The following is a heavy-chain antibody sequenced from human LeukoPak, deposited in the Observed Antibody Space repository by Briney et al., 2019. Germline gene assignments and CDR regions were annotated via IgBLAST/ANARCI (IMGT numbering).Heavy chain of an antibody. Sequence: GGSLRLSCAASGFTFSRYIMNWVRQAPGKGLEWVSSISSSGNIIYYADSVKGRFTISRDNAKNSLYLQMNSLRAEDTAVYYCARGRLVGATKDLFYYYYMDVWGKGTTVTVSS. CDR3: ARGRLVGATKDLFYYYYMDV. CDR2: ISSSGNII. CDR1: GFTFSRYI. V-gene: IGHV3-21*01. D-gene: IGHD1-26*01. J-gene: IGHJ6*03.